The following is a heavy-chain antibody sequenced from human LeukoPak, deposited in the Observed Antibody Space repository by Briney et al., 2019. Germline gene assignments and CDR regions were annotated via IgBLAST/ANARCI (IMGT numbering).Heavy chain of an antibody. Sequence: ASVKVSCKPSGYTFTSYDINWVRQATGQGLEWMGRMNPNSGNTGYAQKFQGRVTMTRDTSISTAYMELSRLRSDDTAVYYCASGLWFGGNDAFDIWGQGTMVTVSS. V-gene: IGHV1-8*01. D-gene: IGHD3-10*01. CDR1: GYTFTSYD. J-gene: IGHJ3*02. CDR2: MNPNSGNT. CDR3: ASGLWFGGNDAFDI.